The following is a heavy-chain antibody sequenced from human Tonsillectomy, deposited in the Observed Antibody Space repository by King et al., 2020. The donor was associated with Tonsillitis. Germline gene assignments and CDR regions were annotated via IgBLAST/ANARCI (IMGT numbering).Heavy chain of an antibody. CDR3: ARDLGIVAAGIDY. CDR1: GFTVSSNY. D-gene: IGHD6-13*01. Sequence: VQLVESGGGLVQPGGSLRLSCAASGFTVSSNYMSWVRQAPGKGLEWVSVIYSGGTTYYAEYAKGRCTISRDNSKNTLYLQMNSLIAEDTAVYYCARDLGIVAAGIDYWGQGTLVTVSS. V-gene: IGHV3-66*01. CDR2: IYSGGTT. J-gene: IGHJ4*02.